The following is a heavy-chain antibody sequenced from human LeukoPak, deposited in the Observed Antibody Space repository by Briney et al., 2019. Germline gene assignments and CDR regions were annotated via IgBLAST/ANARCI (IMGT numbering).Heavy chain of an antibody. CDR2: ISSSSTHL. CDR1: GFTFDDYG. D-gene: IGHD1-26*01. CDR3: ARDLIVEGTAILGY. Sequence: GGSLRLSCAASGFTFDDYGMSWVRQAPGKGLEWVSSISSSSTHLYHADSVKGRFAISRDNAKNSLYLQMNSLRAEDTAVYYCARDLIVEGTAILGYWGQGTLVTVSS. V-gene: IGHV3-21*01. J-gene: IGHJ4*02.